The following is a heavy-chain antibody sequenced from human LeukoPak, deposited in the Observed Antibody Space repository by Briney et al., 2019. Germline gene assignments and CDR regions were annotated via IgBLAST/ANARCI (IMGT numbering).Heavy chain of an antibody. CDR3: ARVVHYDSSGYSDY. D-gene: IGHD3-22*01. CDR2: IYSGGST. J-gene: IGHJ4*02. Sequence: PGGSLRLSCAASGFTVSSNYMSWVRQAPGKGLEWVSVIYSGGSTYYADSVKGRFTISRDNSKNTLYLQMNSLRAEDTAVYYCARVVHYDSSGYSDYWGQGTLVTVSS. CDR1: GFTVSSNY. V-gene: IGHV3-53*01.